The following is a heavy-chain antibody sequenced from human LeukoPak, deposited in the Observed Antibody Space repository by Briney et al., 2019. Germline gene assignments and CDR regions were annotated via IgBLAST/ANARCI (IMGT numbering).Heavy chain of an antibody. Sequence: PSETLSLTCTVSGGSISSGGYYWSWIRQHPGKGLEWIGYIYYSGSTYYNPSLKSRVTISVDTSKNQFSLKLSSVTAADTAVYYCARDGGYGGNSYHYYYGMDAWSQGTTVTVSS. CDR3: ARDGGYGGNSYHYYYGMDA. J-gene: IGHJ6*02. CDR2: IYYSGST. V-gene: IGHV4-31*03. D-gene: IGHD4-23*01. CDR1: GGSISSGGYY.